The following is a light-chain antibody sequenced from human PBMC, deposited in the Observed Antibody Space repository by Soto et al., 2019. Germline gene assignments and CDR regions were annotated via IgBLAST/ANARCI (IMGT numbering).Light chain of an antibody. CDR2: AAS. CDR1: QDISTS. V-gene: IGKV1-12*01. Sequence: DIQMTQSPSSVSASVGDRVTLTCRASQDISTSLAWYQQKPGKAPKLLIYAASHLQSGVPSRFSGSGSGTEFTLTISCLQPDDCATYYCRQAHTFPRAFGGGTKVEIK. CDR3: RQAHTFPRA. J-gene: IGKJ4*01.